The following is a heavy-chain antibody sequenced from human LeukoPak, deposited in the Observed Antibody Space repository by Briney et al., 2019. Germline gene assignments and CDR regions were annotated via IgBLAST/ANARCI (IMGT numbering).Heavy chain of an antibody. D-gene: IGHD5-24*01. Sequence: GGSLRLSCAASGFTFSSYSMNWVRQAPGKGLEWVSSISSSSSYIYYADSVKGRFTISRDNAKNSLYLQMNSLRAEDTAVYYCARCPGDQDSYPHYFDYWGQGTLVTVSS. V-gene: IGHV3-21*01. J-gene: IGHJ4*02. CDR3: ARCPGDQDSYPHYFDY. CDR1: GFTFSSYS. CDR2: ISSSSSYI.